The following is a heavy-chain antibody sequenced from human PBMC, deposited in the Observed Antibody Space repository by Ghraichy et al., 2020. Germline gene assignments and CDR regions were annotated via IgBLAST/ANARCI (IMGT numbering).Heavy chain of an antibody. J-gene: IGHJ4*02. CDR3: ARFGYVTATDY. CDR1: GFTFSNYW. V-gene: IGHV3-7*01. Sequence: GGSLRLSCAASGFTFSNYWMSWVRQAPEKGLEWVANIKTDGSETYHADSVKGRFSISRDNAKTSLYLQMNSLRVEDTAMYFCARFGYVTATDYWGPGTLVSVSS. CDR2: IKTDGSET. D-gene: IGHD2-21*02.